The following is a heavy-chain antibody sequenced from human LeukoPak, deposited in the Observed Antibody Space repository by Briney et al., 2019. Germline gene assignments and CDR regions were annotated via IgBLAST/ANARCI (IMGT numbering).Heavy chain of an antibody. V-gene: IGHV3-7*01. CDR2: IKQDGSEK. D-gene: IGHD3-10*01. J-gene: IGHJ6*02. CDR3: ARVGPSGSYYNVYYYYYYGMDV. Sequence: PGGSLRLSCAASGFTFSSYWMSWVRQAPGKGVEWVANIKQDGSEKYYVDSVKGRFTISRDNAKNSLYLQMNSLRAEDTAVYYCARVGPSGSYYNVYYYYYYGMDVWGQGTTVTVSS. CDR1: GFTFSSYW.